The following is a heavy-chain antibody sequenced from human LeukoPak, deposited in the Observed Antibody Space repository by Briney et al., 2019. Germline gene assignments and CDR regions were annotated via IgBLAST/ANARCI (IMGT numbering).Heavy chain of an antibody. D-gene: IGHD2-15*01. CDR1: GVSISTSSYY. CDR3: ARDCSGGSCSFGLDY. V-gene: IGHV4-61*01. CDR2: IYYSGST. J-gene: IGHJ4*02. Sequence: PSETLSLTCTVSGVSISTSSYYWGWIRQPPGKGLEWIGYIYYSGSTNYNPSLKSRVTISVDTSKNQFSLELSSVTAADTAVYYCARDCSGGSCSFGLDYWGQGTLVTVSS.